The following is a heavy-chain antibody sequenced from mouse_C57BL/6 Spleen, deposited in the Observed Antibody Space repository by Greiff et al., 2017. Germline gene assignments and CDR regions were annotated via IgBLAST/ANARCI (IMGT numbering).Heavy chain of an antibody. CDR1: GYAFTNYL. CDR2: INPGSGGT. D-gene: IGHD1-1*01. Sequence: QVQLQQSGAELVRPGTSVKVSCKASGYAFTNYLIAWVKQRPGQGLEWIGVINPGSGGTTYNEKFKGKATLTADKSSSTAYMQLSSLKSEDAAVYFCARSGYYGMGFAYWGQGTLVTVSA. V-gene: IGHV1-54*01. J-gene: IGHJ3*01. CDR3: ARSGYYGMGFAY.